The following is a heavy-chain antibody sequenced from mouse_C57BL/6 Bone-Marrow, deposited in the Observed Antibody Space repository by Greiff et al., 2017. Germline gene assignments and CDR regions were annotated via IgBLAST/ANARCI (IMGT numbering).Heavy chain of an antibody. D-gene: IGHD2-4*01. Sequence: EVQLVESGGGLVQPGGSLKLSCAASGFTFSDYYMYWVRQTPEKRLEWVAYISNGGGSPYYPDTVKGRFTISRDNAKNTLYLQMSRLKSEDTAMYYCARGIYYDYDEGFAYWGQGTLVTVSA. V-gene: IGHV5-12*01. J-gene: IGHJ3*01. CDR3: ARGIYYDYDEGFAY. CDR1: GFTFSDYY. CDR2: ISNGGGSP.